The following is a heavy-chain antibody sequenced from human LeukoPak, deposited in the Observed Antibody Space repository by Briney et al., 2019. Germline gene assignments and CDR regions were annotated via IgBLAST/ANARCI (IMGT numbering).Heavy chain of an antibody. CDR2: IYTSGST. CDR3: ARVGKRIVGATTGAFDI. D-gene: IGHD1-26*01. CDR1: GGSISSYY. Sequence: SETLSLTCTVSGGSISSYYWSWIRQPAGKGLEWIGRIYTSGSTNYNPSLKSRVTMSVDTSKNQFSLKLSSVTAADTAVYYCARVGKRIVGATTGAFDIWGQGTMVTVSS. V-gene: IGHV4-4*07. J-gene: IGHJ3*02.